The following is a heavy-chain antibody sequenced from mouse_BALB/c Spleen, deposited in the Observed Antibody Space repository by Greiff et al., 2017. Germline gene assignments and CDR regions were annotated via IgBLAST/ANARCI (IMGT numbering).Heavy chain of an antibody. Sequence: EVKLVESGGGLVQPGGSLRLSCATSGFTFTDYYMSWVRQPPGKALEWLGFIRNKANGYTTEYSASVKGRFTISRDNAQSILYVQMNTLRAEDSATYNCARDISPHYYYGDAMDYWGQGTSVTVSS. CDR2: IRNKANGYTT. CDR3: ARDISPHYYYGDAMDY. D-gene: IGHD1-1*01. CDR1: GFTFTDYY. V-gene: IGHV7-3*02. J-gene: IGHJ4*01.